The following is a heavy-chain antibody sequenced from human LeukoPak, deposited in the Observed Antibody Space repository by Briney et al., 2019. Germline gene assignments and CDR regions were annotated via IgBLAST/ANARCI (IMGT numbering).Heavy chain of an antibody. CDR1: GFTFSSYC. CDR2: ISGNSSTI. D-gene: IGHD1-1*01. CDR3: ARDRKVEPLPEY. Sequence: PGGSLRLSCAASGFTFSSYCMTWVRQAPGKGLEWVSYISGNSSTIYYADSVKGRFTISRDNARNALYLQLTSLRVEDTDVYYCARDRKVEPLPEYWGQGTLVTVSS. V-gene: IGHV3-48*04. J-gene: IGHJ4*02.